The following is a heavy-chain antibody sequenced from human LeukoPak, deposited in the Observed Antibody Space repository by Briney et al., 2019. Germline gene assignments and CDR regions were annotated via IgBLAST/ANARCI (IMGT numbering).Heavy chain of an antibody. CDR1: GFTFNSYA. Sequence: QSGGSLILSCAASGFTFNSYAMSWVRQAPGKGLEWVSGFSGSGASTYYADSVKGRFTISRDNSKNTLYLQMNSLRAEDTAVYYCAKSYPLVVLPAESPFDYWGQGTLVTVSS. CDR2: FSGSGAST. V-gene: IGHV3-23*01. J-gene: IGHJ4*02. CDR3: AKSYPLVVLPAESPFDY. D-gene: IGHD2-2*01.